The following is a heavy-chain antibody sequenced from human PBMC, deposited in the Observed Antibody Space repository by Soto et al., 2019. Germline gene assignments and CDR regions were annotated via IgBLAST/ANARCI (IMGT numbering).Heavy chain of an antibody. CDR1: GFTFTDYS. CDR3: ARDGRRGYDLDV. Sequence: EGQLEESGGGLVQPGGSLRLSCIVSGFTFTDYSLNWVRQAPGKGLEWLSYISASRTTIYYAGSVRGRFTVSRDNAKNSLYLQMNSLGDEDTAVYYCARDGRRGYDLDVWGQGTMVTVSS. CDR2: ISASRTTI. J-gene: IGHJ6*02. V-gene: IGHV3-48*02. D-gene: IGHD1-26*01.